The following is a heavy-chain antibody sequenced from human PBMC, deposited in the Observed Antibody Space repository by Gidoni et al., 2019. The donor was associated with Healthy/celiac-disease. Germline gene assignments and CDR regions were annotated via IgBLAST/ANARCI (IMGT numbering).Heavy chain of an antibody. Sequence: QLQLQESGPGLVKPSETLSLTCTVSGGSISSSSYYWGWIRSPPGKGLEWIGSIYYSGSTYYNPSLKSRVTISVDTSKNQFSLKLSSVTAADTAVYYCARGGRYCSGGSCYAGVIYYYYMDVWGKGTTVTVSS. D-gene: IGHD2-15*01. CDR1: GGSISSSSYY. V-gene: IGHV4-39*01. CDR2: IYYSGST. J-gene: IGHJ6*03. CDR3: ARGGRYCSGGSCYAGVIYYYYMDV.